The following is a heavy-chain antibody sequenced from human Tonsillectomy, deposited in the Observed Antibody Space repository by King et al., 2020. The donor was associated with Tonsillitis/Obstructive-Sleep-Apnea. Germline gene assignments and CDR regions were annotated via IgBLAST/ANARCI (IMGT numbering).Heavy chain of an antibody. CDR3: ARVPADVLGVPAEHDYYRMDV. CDR2: IYYSGST. D-gene: IGHD2-2*01. V-gene: IGHV4-31*03. CDR1: GGSISSGAYY. Sequence: QLQESGPGLVKPSQTLSLTCTVSGGSISSGAYYWSWIRQHPGKGLEWIGYIYYSGSTYYNPSLKSRVTISVDTSKNQFSLKLNSVTAADTAVYYCARVPADVLGVPAEHDYYRMDVWGQGTTVTVSS. J-gene: IGHJ6*02.